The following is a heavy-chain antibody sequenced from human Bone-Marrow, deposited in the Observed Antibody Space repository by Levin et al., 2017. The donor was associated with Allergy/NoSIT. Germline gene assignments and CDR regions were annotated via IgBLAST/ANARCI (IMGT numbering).Heavy chain of an antibody. CDR1: GGSISSYY. V-gene: IGHV4-59*08. J-gene: IGHJ4*02. Sequence: SQTLSLTCTVSGGSISSYYWSWIRQPPGKGLEWIGYIYYSGSTNYNPSLKSRVTISVDTSKNQFSLKLSSVTAADTAVYYCAGGRYYYDSSGYFVEQIDYWGQGTLVTVSS. CDR2: IYYSGST. CDR3: AGGRYYYDSSGYFVEQIDY. D-gene: IGHD3-22*01.